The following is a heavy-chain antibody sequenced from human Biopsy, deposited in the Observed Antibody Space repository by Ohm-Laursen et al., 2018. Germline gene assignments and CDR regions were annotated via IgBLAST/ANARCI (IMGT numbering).Heavy chain of an antibody. CDR2: VDIRGHA. J-gene: IGHJ4*02. CDR1: GGSIDTQS. D-gene: IGHD3-16*01. V-gene: IGHV4-4*07. CDR3: ARVKGEWPEYEFDK. Sequence: SDTLSLTCTVSGGSIDTQSWIRQPAGKGLEWIGRVDIRGHADYSSSLRSRVTMSADASKNQFSLKLTSVPAADTAVYFCARVKGEWPEYEFDKWGQGILVTVSS.